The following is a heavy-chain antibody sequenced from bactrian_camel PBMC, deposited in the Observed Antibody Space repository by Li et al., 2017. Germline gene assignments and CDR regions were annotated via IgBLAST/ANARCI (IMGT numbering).Heavy chain of an antibody. V-gene: IGHV3S9*01. Sequence: HVQLVESGGGSVQAGGSLRLSCLASRYSPCMGWFRQVPGKEREGVAIIDTDGSTFYADSVAGRFTISQDNSKNTLSLQMNSLKPEDTARYYCGRGFSKGSGPNCQYNFSGGGTQVTVS. CDR1: RYSPC. CDR2: IDTDGST. J-gene: IGHJ4*01. D-gene: IGHD3*01.